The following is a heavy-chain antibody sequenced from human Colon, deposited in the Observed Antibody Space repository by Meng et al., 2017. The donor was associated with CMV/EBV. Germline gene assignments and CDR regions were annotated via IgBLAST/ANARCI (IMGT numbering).Heavy chain of an antibody. J-gene: IGHJ6*02. D-gene: IGHD6-19*01. CDR1: GFTFSSYW. CDR2: INSDGSST. CDR3: ATGKAVAGKSYYYYGMDV. Sequence: GESLKISCAASGFTFSSYWMHWVRQAPGKGLVWVSRINSDGSSTSYADSVKGRFTISRDNAKNTLYLQMNSLRAEDTAVYYCATGKAVAGKSYYYYGMDVWGQGTTVTVSS. V-gene: IGHV3-74*01.